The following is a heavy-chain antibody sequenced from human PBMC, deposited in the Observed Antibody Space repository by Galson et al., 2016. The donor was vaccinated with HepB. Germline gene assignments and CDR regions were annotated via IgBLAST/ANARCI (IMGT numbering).Heavy chain of an antibody. J-gene: IGHJ6*03. D-gene: IGHD3-10*01. CDR3: AKDGHPSPIGGSGTFFSYYQYYDVDI. CDR2: ISYDASNK. Sequence: SLRLSCAPSGFTFSSSAMHWVRQAPGKGLEWLAVISYDASNKYYADSVKGRFTVSRDNSKHTLYLHMNSLRAEDTAVYYCAKDGHPSPIGGSGTFFSYYQYYDVDIWGKGTAVTVSS. CDR1: GFTFSSSA. V-gene: IGHV3-30*18.